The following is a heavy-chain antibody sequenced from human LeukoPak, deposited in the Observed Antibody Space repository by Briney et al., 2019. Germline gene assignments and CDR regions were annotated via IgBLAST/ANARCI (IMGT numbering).Heavy chain of an antibody. CDR1: GGSFSGYY. D-gene: IGHD6-13*01. Sequence: PETLSLTCAVYGGSFSGYYWSWIRQPPGKGLEWIGEINHSGSTNYNPSLKSRVTISVDTSKNQFSLKLSSVTAADTAVYYCARKGRQKRAAAGKVFYFDYWGQGTLVTVSS. CDR3: ARKGRQKRAAAGKVFYFDY. J-gene: IGHJ4*02. CDR2: INHSGST. V-gene: IGHV4-34*01.